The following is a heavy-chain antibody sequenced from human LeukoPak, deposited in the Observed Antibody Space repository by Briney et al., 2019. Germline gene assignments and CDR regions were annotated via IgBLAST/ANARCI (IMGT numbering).Heavy chain of an antibody. J-gene: IGHJ4*02. V-gene: IGHV3-33*06. Sequence: PGGSLRLSCAASGFTFSSYDMHWVRQPPGKGLEWVAVIWYDGNKKYYADSVKGRFTISRDNSKNTLYLQMNSLRAEDTAVYYCAKDPSSQVPYYFDYWGQGTLVTASS. CDR1: GFTFSSYD. CDR2: IWYDGNKK. CDR3: AKDPSSQVPYYFDY.